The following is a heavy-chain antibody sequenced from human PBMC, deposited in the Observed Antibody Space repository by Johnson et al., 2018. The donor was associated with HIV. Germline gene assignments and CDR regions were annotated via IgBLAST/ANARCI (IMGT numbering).Heavy chain of an antibody. J-gene: IGHJ3*01. CDR1: GFTFSRNA. Sequence: QVQLLESGGGVVQPARSLGLSCSASGFTFSRNAMHWVRQPPGKGLEWVAVISFDGTNKHYGNSVKGRFTISRDNSKNTLYLQMGSLRDEDMAVYYCARVGSGSYYARDAFDVWGQGTMVTVSS. CDR2: ISFDGTNK. V-gene: IGHV3-30*14. D-gene: IGHD1-26*01. CDR3: ARVGSGSYYARDAFDV.